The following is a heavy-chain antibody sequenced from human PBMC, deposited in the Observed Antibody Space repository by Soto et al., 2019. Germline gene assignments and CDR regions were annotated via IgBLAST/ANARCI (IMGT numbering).Heavy chain of an antibody. V-gene: IGHV1-69*04. Sequence: SVKVSCKASGGTFSSYTISWVRQAPGQGLEWMGRIIPILGIANYAQKFQGRVTITADKSTSTAYMELSSLRSEDTAVYYCARDQVYSSSWYDWPFDYWGQGTLVTVSS. CDR2: IIPILGIA. CDR1: GGTFSSYT. J-gene: IGHJ4*02. D-gene: IGHD6-13*01. CDR3: ARDQVYSSSWYDWPFDY.